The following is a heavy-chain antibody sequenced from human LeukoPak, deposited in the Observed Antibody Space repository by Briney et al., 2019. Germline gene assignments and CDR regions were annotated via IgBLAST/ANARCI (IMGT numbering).Heavy chain of an antibody. CDR2: MNQDGSEK. J-gene: IGHJ4*02. CDR3: ARDSISGGPGSDYRPPAH. Sequence: GGSLRLSCAASGFTFSKYWMSWVRQAPGKGLEWVANMNQDGSEKYYVDSLKGRFTISRDNAKNSLYLQMNTLRAEDTALYFCARDSISGGPGSDYRPPAHWGLGTLVTVSS. CDR1: GFTFSKYW. V-gene: IGHV3-7*01. D-gene: IGHD3-10*01.